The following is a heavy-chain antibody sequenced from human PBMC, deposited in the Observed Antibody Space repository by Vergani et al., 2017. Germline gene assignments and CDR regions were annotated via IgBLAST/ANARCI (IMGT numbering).Heavy chain of an antibody. CDR2: IKSTFDRGTT. V-gene: IGHV3-15*07. Sequence: EVQLVESGGGIVKPGGSLRLSCVASGFSFRNAWMNWVRRTPGKGLEWVGRIKSTFDRGTTDYAAAVKGRFTISRDDSKNTLFLQMNGLKTEDIGVYYCTTDPRSCGDCSCYWLRDHHYYGMDVWGQGTTVTVSS. CDR3: TTDPRSCGDCSCYWLRDHHYYGMDV. CDR1: GFSFRNAW. D-gene: IGHD2-21*01. J-gene: IGHJ6*02.